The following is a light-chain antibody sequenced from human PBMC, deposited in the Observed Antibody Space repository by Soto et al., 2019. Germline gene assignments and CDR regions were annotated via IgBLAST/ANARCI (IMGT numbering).Light chain of an antibody. CDR2: KAS. J-gene: IGKJ1*01. CDR1: QSISSW. V-gene: IGKV1-5*03. Sequence: DIQMTQSPSTLSASVGDRVTITCRASQSISSWLAWYQQKPGKAPKLLINKASSLESGVPSRFSGNGSGTEFTLTISSLQPDDFATYYCQHFNSYPWTFGQGTKVDNK. CDR3: QHFNSYPWT.